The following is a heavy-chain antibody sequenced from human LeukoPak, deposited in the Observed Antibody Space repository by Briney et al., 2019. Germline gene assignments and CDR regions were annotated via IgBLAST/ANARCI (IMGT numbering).Heavy chain of an antibody. V-gene: IGHV4-38-2*02. J-gene: IGHJ5*02. Sequence: SETLSLTCTVPGYSISSGYYWGWLRQPPGKGLEWIGSIYHSGSTYYNPSLKSRVTISVDTSKNQFSLKLSSVTAADTAVYYCARIAARPGWFDPWGQGTLVTVSS. CDR1: GYSISSGYY. CDR3: ARIAARPGWFDP. CDR2: IYHSGST. D-gene: IGHD6-6*01.